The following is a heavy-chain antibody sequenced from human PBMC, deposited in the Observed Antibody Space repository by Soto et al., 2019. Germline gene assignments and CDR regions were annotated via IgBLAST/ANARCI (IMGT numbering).Heavy chain of an antibody. D-gene: IGHD3-22*01. CDR3: AREIVVVRTFDY. Sequence: EIQLVDSGGGLVKPGGSLRLSCAASGFTFSDYNMHWVRQAPGKGLEWVSSISSASSYKYYADSVKGRFTISRDNAKKSLYLQMNSLRDEDTAVYYCAREIVVVRTFDYWGQGTLVTVSS. V-gene: IGHV3-21*03. CDR2: ISSASSYK. J-gene: IGHJ4*02. CDR1: GFTFSDYN.